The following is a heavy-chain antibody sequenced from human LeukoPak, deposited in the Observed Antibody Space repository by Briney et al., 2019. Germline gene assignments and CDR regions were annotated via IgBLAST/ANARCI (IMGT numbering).Heavy chain of an antibody. CDR2: INSDGSST. D-gene: IGHD1-26*01. Sequence: GGSLRLSCAASGFTFSNYWMHWVRQAPGKGLVWVSRINSDGSSTSYVGSVKGRFTISRDNAKNMLYLQMNSLTAEDTAVYYCTRDLGGATWGEWNYWGQGTLVTVSS. CDR1: GFTFSNYW. V-gene: IGHV3-74*01. J-gene: IGHJ4*02. CDR3: TRDLGGATWGEWNY.